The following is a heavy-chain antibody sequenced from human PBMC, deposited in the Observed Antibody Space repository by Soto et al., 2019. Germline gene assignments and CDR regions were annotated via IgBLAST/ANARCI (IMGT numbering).Heavy chain of an antibody. CDR2: IYYSGST. V-gene: IGHV4-31*03. CDR1: GGSIRSGGYY. Sequence: QVQLQESGPGLVKPSQTLSLTCTVSGGSIRSGGYYWSWIRQRPEKCLEWIGYIYYSGSTDYNPSLRSRVTMSVDTSKNQFSLKLRSVTAADTAVYYCARDWSAYYRDDAFDIWGQGTMVTVSS. CDR3: ARDWSAYYRDDAFDI. D-gene: IGHD3-3*01. J-gene: IGHJ3*02.